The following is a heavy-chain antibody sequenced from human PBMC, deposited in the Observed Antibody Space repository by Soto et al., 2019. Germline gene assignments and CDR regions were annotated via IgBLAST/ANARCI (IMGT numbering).Heavy chain of an antibody. CDR2: ISHDGSEK. CDR3: AKLVGGVKAIGAPGDWLDP. CDR1: GFMFSGYG. J-gene: IGHJ5*02. D-gene: IGHD3-3*01. Sequence: QVQLVESGGGVVQPGDSLRLSCAASGFMFSGYGMHWIRQAPGKGLEWVAVISHDGSEKYYGDSVKGRCTVSRDNSNNTLFLPIDSLRAEDTAVYYCAKLVGGVKAIGAPGDWLDPWGQGTLVTVSS. V-gene: IGHV3-30*18.